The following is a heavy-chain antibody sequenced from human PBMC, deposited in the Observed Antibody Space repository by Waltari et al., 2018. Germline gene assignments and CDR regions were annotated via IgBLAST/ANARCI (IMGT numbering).Heavy chain of an antibody. J-gene: IGHJ3*02. CDR2: MNHNSAKR. CDR1: GYIFTSHD. CDR3: ARGSGTSSDALDI. D-gene: IGHD1-26*01. Sequence: QVQLVQSGAEVKKPGASVEVSCKASGYIFTSHDINWVRQAPGPGLEWMGWMNHNSAKRGSAQKFQGRVTITWDTSINTAYMVLGSLTSDDTAMYYCARGSGTSSDALDIWGQGKMVTVSS. V-gene: IGHV1-8*03.